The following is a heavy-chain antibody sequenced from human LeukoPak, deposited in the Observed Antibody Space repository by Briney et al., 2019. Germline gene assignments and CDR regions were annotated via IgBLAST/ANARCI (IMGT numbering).Heavy chain of an antibody. V-gene: IGHV1-2*02. CDR2: INPYSGDT. J-gene: IGHJ4*02. CDR1: GCSFTGYY. CDR3: ARLVHSGVGEDDY. Sequence: ASVKVSCKASGCSFTGYYMHWVRQAPGQGLEWMGWINPYSGDTNFAQKFQGRVTVTRDTSISTAYMELSRLKSDDTAVYYCARLVHSGVGEDDYWGQGTLVTVSS. D-gene: IGHD3-16*01.